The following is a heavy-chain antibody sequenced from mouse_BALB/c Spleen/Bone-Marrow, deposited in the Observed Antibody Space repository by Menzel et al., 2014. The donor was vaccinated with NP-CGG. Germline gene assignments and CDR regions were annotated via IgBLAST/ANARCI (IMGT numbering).Heavy chain of an antibody. D-gene: IGHD2-14*01. CDR3: ARRGDRYEAWFPY. J-gene: IGHJ3*01. V-gene: IGHV1S130*01. CDR2: IHPNSGNT. CDR1: GYTFTNSW. Sequence: VKLVESGSVLVRPGASVKLSCKASGYTFTNSWIHWAKQRPGQGLEWIGEIHPNSGNTNFNEKFKVKATLTVDTSSSTAYVDLSSLTSEDTAVYFCARRGDRYEAWFPYWGQGTLVTVSA.